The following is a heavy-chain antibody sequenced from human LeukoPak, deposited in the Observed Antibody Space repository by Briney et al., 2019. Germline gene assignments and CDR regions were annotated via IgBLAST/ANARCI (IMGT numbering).Heavy chain of an antibody. V-gene: IGHV4-59*01. D-gene: IGHD5-12*01. CDR3: AREERYSGYDRYYYYGMDV. CDR2: IYYSGST. J-gene: IGHJ6*02. CDR1: GGSISRYY. Sequence: PSETLSLTCTVSGGSISRYYWSWIRQPPGKGLEWIGYIYYSGSTNYNPSLKSRVTISVDTSKNQFSLKLSSVTAADTAVYYCAREERYSGYDRYYYYGMDVWGQGTTVTVSS.